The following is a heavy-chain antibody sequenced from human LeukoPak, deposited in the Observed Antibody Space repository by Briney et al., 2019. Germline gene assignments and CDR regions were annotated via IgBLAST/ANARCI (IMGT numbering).Heavy chain of an antibody. V-gene: IGHV3-30-3*01. D-gene: IGHD3-22*01. Sequence: GGSLRLSCAASGFTFSSYAMHWVRQAPGKGLEWVAVIPYDGSNKYYADSVKGRFTISRDNSKNTLYLQMNSLRAEDTAVYYCARGYYYDSSGYYSWGQGTLVTVSS. CDR3: ARGYYYDSSGYYS. CDR2: IPYDGSNK. J-gene: IGHJ4*02. CDR1: GFTFSSYA.